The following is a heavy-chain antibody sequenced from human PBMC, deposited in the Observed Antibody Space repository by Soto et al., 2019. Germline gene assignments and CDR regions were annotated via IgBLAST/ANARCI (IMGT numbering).Heavy chain of an antibody. J-gene: IGHJ6*02. D-gene: IGHD6-13*01. Sequence: ASVTVSCKASGYTFTSYGISCVRPAPGQRLEWMGWISAYTGNTNYAQKLQGRVTMTTDTSTSTAYMELRSLRSDDTAVYYSASDRHSSSWYPNYHYSGMDVWGQGTTVSVSS. CDR3: ASDRHSSSWYPNYHYSGMDV. CDR2: ISAYTGNT. V-gene: IGHV1-18*01. CDR1: GYTFTSYG.